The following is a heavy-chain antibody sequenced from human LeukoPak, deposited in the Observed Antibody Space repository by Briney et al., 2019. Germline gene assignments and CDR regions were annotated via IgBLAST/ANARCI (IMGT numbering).Heavy chain of an antibody. CDR3: ARVYGPSRLALHYYMDV. D-gene: IGHD2/OR15-2a*01. V-gene: IGHV3-48*03. CDR1: GFSFSSYN. Sequence: PGGSLRLSCEASGFSFSSYNMNWVRQAPGKGLEWVSYISSSGSTIYYADSVKGRFTISRDNAKNSLYLQMNSLRAEDTAVYYCARVYGPSRLALHYYMDVWGKGTTVTISS. J-gene: IGHJ6*03. CDR2: ISSSGSTI.